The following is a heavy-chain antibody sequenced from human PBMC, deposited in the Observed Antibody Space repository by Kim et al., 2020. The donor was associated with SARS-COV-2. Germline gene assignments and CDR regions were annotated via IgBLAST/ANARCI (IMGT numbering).Heavy chain of an antibody. V-gene: IGHV3-15*01. D-gene: IGHD6-13*01. Sequence: YAAPVKGRFTISRDDSKNTLYLQMNSLKTEDTAVYYCTTGQLVLDAYFDYWGQGTLVTVSS. J-gene: IGHJ4*02. CDR3: TTGQLVLDAYFDY.